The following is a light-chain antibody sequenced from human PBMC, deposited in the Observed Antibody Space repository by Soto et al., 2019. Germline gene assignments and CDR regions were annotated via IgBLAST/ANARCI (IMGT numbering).Light chain of an antibody. CDR1: SNNVGGYNY. CDR2: DVT. V-gene: IGLV2-11*01. CDR3: CSYAGAYTWI. Sequence: QSVLTQPRSASGSPGQSVTISCTGASNNVGGYNYVSWYQHHPGKGPQLIIYDVTKRPSGVPDRFSGSKSGNTASLTISWLQVEDDDAYYCCSYAGAYTWIFGGGTKLTVL. J-gene: IGLJ2*01.